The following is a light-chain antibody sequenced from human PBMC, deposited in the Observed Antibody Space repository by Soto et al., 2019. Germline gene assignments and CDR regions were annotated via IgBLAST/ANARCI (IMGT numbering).Light chain of an antibody. CDR2: EVI. V-gene: IGLV2-18*02. CDR3: SSYTTSGTLV. CDR1: SSDVGSFNR. J-gene: IGLJ3*02. Sequence: ALTQPPSVSGSPGQSVTLSCAGTSSDVGSFNRVSWYQQPPGTAPRLMSYEVIYRPSGVPDRFAGSKSGNTASLTISGLQAEDEADYYCSSYTTSGTLVFGGGTKLTVL.